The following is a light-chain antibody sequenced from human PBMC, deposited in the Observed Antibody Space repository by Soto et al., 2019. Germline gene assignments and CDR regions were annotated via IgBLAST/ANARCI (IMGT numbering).Light chain of an antibody. CDR2: AAS. CDR1: QGISSY. Sequence: AIRMTQSPSSFSASTGDRVTITCRASQGISSYLAWYQQKPGKAPKLLIYAASTLQSGVPSRFSGSGSGTEFTLTISSLQPEDFATYYCQQLNNYPRTFGQGTKVDIK. V-gene: IGKV1-8*01. J-gene: IGKJ1*01. CDR3: QQLNNYPRT.